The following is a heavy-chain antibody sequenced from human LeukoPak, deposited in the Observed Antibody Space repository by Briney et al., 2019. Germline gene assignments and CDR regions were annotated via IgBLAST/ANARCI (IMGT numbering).Heavy chain of an antibody. V-gene: IGHV3-23*01. J-gene: IGHJ4*02. CDR3: ANALYGDFSFDY. Sequence: GRSLRLASAASGFTFSSYSMSWVRQPPGKWLEWVSAISGSGGSTYYADSVKGRFTISRDNSKNTLYLQMNSLRAEDTAVYYCANALYGDFSFDYWGQGTLVTVSS. CDR2: ISGSGGST. CDR1: GFTFSSYS. D-gene: IGHD4-17*01.